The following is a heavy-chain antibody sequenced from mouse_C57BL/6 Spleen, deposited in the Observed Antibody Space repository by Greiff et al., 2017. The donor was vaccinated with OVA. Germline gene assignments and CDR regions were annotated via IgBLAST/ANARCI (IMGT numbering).Heavy chain of an antibody. CDR3: TGGTGTGFAY. CDR2: IRLKSDNYAT. J-gene: IGHJ3*01. CDR1: GFTFSNYW. D-gene: IGHD4-1*01. Sequence: EVKLVESGGGLVQPGGSMKLSCVASGFTFSNYWMNWVRQSPEKGLEWVAQIRLKSDNYATHYAESVKGSFTISRDDSKSSVYLQMNNLRAEDTGIYYCTGGTGTGFAYWGQGTLVTVSA. V-gene: IGHV6-3*01.